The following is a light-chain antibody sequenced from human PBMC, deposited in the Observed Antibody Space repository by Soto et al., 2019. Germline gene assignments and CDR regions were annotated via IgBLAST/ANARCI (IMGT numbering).Light chain of an antibody. J-gene: IGKJ1*01. CDR1: QSVSRY. Sequence: IVLTQSPSTLSFSPGERATLSCRASQSVSRYLAWYQQKPGQAPRLLIHDASNRATGIPARFSGSGSGTDFTLTISSLEPEDFAVYYCQQRSNWPWTFGQGTKVDIK. CDR3: QQRSNWPWT. V-gene: IGKV3-11*01. CDR2: DAS.